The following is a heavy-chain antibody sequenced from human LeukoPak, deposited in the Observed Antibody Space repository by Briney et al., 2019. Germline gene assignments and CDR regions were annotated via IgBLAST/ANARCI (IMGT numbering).Heavy chain of an antibody. CDR1: GGSFSGYY. V-gene: IGHV4-34*01. D-gene: IGHD3-3*01. CDR3: ARRYDFWSGYRGAWFDP. CDR2: INHSGST. Sequence: SETLSLTCAVYGGSFSGYYWSWIRQPPGKGLEWIGEINHSGSTNYNPSLKSRVTISVDTSKNQFSLKLSSVTAADTAVYYCARRYDFWSGYRGAWFDPWGQGTLVTVSS. J-gene: IGHJ5*02.